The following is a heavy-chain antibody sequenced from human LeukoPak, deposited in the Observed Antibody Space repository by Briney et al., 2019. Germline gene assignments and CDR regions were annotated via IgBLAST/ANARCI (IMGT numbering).Heavy chain of an antibody. J-gene: IGHJ5*02. CDR3: ARRDCDSIKCRGSNWFDP. Sequence: GGSLRLSCAASGFTFSSYSMNWVRQAPGKGLEWVSSISSSSSYIYYADSVKDRFTISRDNAKNSLYLQMNSLRAEDTAVYYCARRDCDSIKCRGSNWFDPWGQGTLVSVSS. V-gene: IGHV3-21*01. CDR1: GFTFSSYS. D-gene: IGHD3-22*01. CDR2: ISSSSSYI.